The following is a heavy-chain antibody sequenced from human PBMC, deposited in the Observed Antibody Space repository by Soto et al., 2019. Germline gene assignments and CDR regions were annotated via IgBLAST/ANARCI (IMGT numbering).Heavy chain of an antibody. CDR3: ARHGVAARPGYYYYYGMDV. CDR1: GGSISSSSYY. V-gene: IGHV4-39*01. D-gene: IGHD6-6*01. CDR2: IYYSGST. Sequence: PSETLSLTCTVSGGSISSSSYYWGWIRQPPGKGLEWIGSIYYSGSTYYNPSLKSRVTISVDTSKNQFSLKLSSVTAADTAVYYCARHGVAARPGYYYYYGMDVWGQGTTGTVSS. J-gene: IGHJ6*02.